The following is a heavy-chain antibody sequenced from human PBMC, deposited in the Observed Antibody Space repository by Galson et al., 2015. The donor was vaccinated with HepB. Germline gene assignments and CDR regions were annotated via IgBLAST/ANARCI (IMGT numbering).Heavy chain of an antibody. J-gene: IGHJ5*02. CDR3: AKSMSRDGYKPHRVDWFDP. V-gene: IGHV3-23*01. D-gene: IGHD5-24*01. Sequence: SLRLSCAASGFTFSSYAMSWVRQAPGKGLEWVSAISGSGGSTYYADSVKGRFTISRDNSKNTLYLQMNSLRAEDTAVYYCAKSMSRDGYKPHRVDWFDPWGQGTLVTVSS. CDR1: GFTFSSYA. CDR2: ISGSGGST.